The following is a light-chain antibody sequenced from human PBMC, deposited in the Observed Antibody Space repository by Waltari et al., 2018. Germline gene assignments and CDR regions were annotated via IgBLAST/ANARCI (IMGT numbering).Light chain of an antibody. CDR1: SSDVGGYNY. V-gene: IGLV2-23*02. Sequence: QSALTQPASVSGSPGQSITISCTGTSSDVGGYNYVSWYQQHPGKAPKLMIYDVSKRPSGVSIRFSGSKSGNTASLTSSGLQAEDEADYYCCSYAGSSRVFGGGTKLTVL. CDR3: CSYAGSSRV. CDR2: DVS. J-gene: IGLJ3*02.